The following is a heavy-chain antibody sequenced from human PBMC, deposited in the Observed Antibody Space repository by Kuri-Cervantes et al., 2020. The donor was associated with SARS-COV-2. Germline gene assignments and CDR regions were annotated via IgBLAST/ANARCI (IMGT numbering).Heavy chain of an antibody. Sequence: GESLKISCAASGFTFSNYSIHWVRQAPGKGLEWVAVISYDGSNKFYADSVKGRFTISRDNSKNTLYLQMNSLRAEDTAVYYCAKDIARGIAVAGTDYWGQGTLVTVSS. CDR1: GFTFSNYS. D-gene: IGHD6-19*01. CDR2: ISYDGSNK. V-gene: IGHV3-30*07. CDR3: AKDIARGIAVAGTDY. J-gene: IGHJ4*02.